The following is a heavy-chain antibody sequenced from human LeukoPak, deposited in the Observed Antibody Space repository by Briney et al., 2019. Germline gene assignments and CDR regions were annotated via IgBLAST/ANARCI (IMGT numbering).Heavy chain of an antibody. CDR3: AAAGPLGY. D-gene: IGHD6-13*01. Sequence: ASVKDSCKASGYTFTSYGCSWVRQAPGQGLEWMGWISAYNGNTNYAHKLQGRVTMDTDTSTSTAYIELSGLRSDGTAVYDFAAAGPLGYWGQGTLVTVSS. CDR2: ISAYNGNT. CDR1: GYTFTSYG. J-gene: IGHJ4*02. V-gene: IGHV1-18*01.